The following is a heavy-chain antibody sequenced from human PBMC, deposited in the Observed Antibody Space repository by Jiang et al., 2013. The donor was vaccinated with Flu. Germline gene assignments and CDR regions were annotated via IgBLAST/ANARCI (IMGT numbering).Heavy chain of an antibody. J-gene: IGHJ3*02. CDR2: IYPGDSDT. CDR1: GYSFTSYW. V-gene: IGHV5-51*01. Sequence: GAEVKKPGESLKISCKGSGYSFTSYWIGWVRQMPGKGLEWMGIIYPGDSDTRYSPSFQGQVTISADKSISTAYLQWSSLKASDTAMYYCARRDYYDSSGYYNDAFDIWGQGTMVTVSS. D-gene: IGHD3-22*01. CDR3: ARRDYYDSSGYYNDAFDI.